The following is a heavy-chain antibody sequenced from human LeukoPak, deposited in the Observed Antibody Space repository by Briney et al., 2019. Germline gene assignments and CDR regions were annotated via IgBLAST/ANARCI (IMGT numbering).Heavy chain of an antibody. CDR1: GFTFSSYG. CDR2: IRYDGSNK. Sequence: PGGSLRLSCAASGFTFSSYGMHWVRQAPGKGLEWVAFIRYDGSNKYYADSVKGRFTIFRDNSKNTLYLQMNSLRAEDTAVYYCAKDRGWYFDYWGQGTLVTVSS. J-gene: IGHJ4*02. V-gene: IGHV3-30*02. CDR3: AKDRGWYFDY. D-gene: IGHD3-10*01.